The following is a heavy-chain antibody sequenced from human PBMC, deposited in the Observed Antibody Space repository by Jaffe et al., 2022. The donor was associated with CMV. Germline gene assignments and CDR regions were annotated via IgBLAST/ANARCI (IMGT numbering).Heavy chain of an antibody. V-gene: IGHV1-8*01. CDR3: TRESTSEYSDFRAPPRYYYYGMDV. J-gene: IGHJ6*02. D-gene: IGHD3-3*01. CDR2: MNPNSGNT. Sequence: QVQLVQSGAEVKKPGASVTVSCKASGYTFTSYDINWVRQAPGQGLEWMGWMNPNSGNTGYEQKFQGRVTMTRDTSTSTAYMELSSLRSEDTAVYYCTRESTSEYSDFRAPPRYYYYGMDVWGQGTTVTVSS. CDR1: GYTFTSYD.